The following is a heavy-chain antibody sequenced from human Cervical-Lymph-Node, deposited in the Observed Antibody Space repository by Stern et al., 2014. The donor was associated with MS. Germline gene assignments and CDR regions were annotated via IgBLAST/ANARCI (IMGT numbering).Heavy chain of an antibody. D-gene: IGHD7-27*01. V-gene: IGHV3-9*01. CDR1: GFTFEDYA. CDR3: ARDMGTSYFFYGMDV. Sequence: EVQLVQSGGGLLQPGRSLRLSCAASGFTFEDYAMHWVRQAPGKGLGWVSGINWNSGTIGYADSVRGRFTISRDNAKNSLYLQVNSLRAEDTALYYCARDMGTSYFFYGMDVWGQGTMVTVSS. CDR2: INWNSGTI. J-gene: IGHJ6*02.